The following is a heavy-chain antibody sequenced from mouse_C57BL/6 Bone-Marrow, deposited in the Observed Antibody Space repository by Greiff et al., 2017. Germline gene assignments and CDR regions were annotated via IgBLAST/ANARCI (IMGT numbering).Heavy chain of an antibody. V-gene: IGHV1-69*01. Sequence: QVQLQQSGAELVMPGASVKLSCKASGYTFTSYWMHWVKQRPGQGLEWIGEIDPSDSYTNYNQKFKGKSTLTVDTSSSTAYMQLSSLTSEDSAVYYGARSSGNYGEGAMDYWGQGTSVTVSS. J-gene: IGHJ4*01. D-gene: IGHD2-1*01. CDR2: IDPSDSYT. CDR1: GYTFTSYW. CDR3: ARSSGNYGEGAMDY.